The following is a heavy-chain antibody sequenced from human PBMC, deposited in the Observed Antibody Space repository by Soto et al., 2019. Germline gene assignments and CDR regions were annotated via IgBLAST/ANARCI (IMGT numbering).Heavy chain of an antibody. CDR1: GGSISSSSYY. D-gene: IGHD5-18*01. V-gene: IGHV4-39*02. Sequence: SETLSLTCTVSGGSISSSSYYWGWIRQPPGKGLEWIGSIHYSGSTHYNPSLKSRVTISVDTPKNQFSLKLSSVTAADTAVYYCARDRHSYGDGTNTYYYYYKDVWGKGTTVTVSS. CDR3: ARDRHSYGDGTNTYYYYYKDV. CDR2: IHYSGST. J-gene: IGHJ6*03.